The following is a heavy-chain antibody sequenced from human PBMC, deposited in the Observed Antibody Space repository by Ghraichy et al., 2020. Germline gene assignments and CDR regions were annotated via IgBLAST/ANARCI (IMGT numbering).Heavy chain of an antibody. CDR1: GFTFSSYS. CDR2: ISNNIKTI. CDR3: ARDLGGPDY. V-gene: IGHV3-48*02. D-gene: IGHD3-10*01. J-gene: IGHJ4*02. Sequence: GGSLRLSCAASGFTFSSYSMNWVRQAPGKGLEWVSFISNNIKTIYYADSVKGRFTISRDNAKNSLSLQMNSLRDEDTAVYYCARDLGGPDYWDQGTLVTVSA.